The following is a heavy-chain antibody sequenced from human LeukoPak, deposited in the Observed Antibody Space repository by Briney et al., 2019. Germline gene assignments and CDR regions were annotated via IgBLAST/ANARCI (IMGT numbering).Heavy chain of an antibody. V-gene: IGHV1-69*05. CDR2: IIPIFGTA. Sequence: SVKVSCKASGGTFSSYAISWVRQAPGQGLEWMGRIIPIFGTANYAQKFQGRVTITTDESTSTAYMELSSLRSEDTAVYYCASSGRSMTTVTYDDYWGQGTLVTVSS. CDR1: GGTFSSYA. J-gene: IGHJ4*02. CDR3: ASSGRSMTTVTYDDY. D-gene: IGHD4-17*01.